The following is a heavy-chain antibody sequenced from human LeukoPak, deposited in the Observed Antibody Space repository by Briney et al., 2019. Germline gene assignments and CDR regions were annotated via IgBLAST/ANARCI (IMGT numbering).Heavy chain of an antibody. CDR1: GFTFSGSA. V-gene: IGHV3-73*01. D-gene: IGHD3-3*02. CDR2: IRSNANSYAT. CDR3: TIFGVVINRGGISP. Sequence: QPGGSLRLSCAASGFTFSGSAMHWVRQASGKGLEWVGRIRSNANSYATAYAVSVKGRFTISRDDSKNTAYLQMNSLKTEDTAVYYCTIFGVVINRGGISPWGQGTLVTVYS. J-gene: IGHJ5*02.